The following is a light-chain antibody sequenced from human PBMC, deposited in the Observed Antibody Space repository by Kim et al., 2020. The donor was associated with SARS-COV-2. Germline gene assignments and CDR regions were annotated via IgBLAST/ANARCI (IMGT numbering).Light chain of an antibody. CDR2: DAS. V-gene: IGKV1-33*01. Sequence: DIQMTQSPSSLSASVGDRVTITCQASQDISNYLNWYQQKPGKAPKLLIYDASNLETGVPSRFSGSGSGTDFTFTISSLQPEDIATYYCQQYDNRHINFCQQTSQQIK. J-gene: IGKJ5*01. CDR1: QDISNY. CDR3: QQYDNRHIN.